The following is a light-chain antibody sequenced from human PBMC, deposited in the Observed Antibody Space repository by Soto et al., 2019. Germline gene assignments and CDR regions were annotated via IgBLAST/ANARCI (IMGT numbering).Light chain of an antibody. J-gene: IGKJ1*01. CDR3: QQYGSSLWT. Sequence: IQLTQSPSSLSASVGDRVTITCRASQGISNYLAWYQQRPGKAPKLLIYAASTLQSGVPSRFSGSGSGTEFTLTISRLEPEDFAVYYCQQYGSSLWTFGQGTKVDIK. V-gene: IGKV1-9*01. CDR1: QGISNY. CDR2: AAS.